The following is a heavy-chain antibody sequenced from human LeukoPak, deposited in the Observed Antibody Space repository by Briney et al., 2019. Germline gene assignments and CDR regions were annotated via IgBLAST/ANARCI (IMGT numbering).Heavy chain of an antibody. J-gene: IGHJ4*02. Sequence: SETLSLTSAVYGGSFSGYYWSWIRQPPGKGLEWIGEINHSGSTNYNPSLKSRVTISVDTSKNQFSLKLSSVTAADTAVYYCARGRTIAVAGIGYWGQGTLVTVSS. CDR2: INHSGST. CDR3: ARGRTIAVAGIGY. D-gene: IGHD6-19*01. V-gene: IGHV4-34*01. CDR1: GGSFSGYY.